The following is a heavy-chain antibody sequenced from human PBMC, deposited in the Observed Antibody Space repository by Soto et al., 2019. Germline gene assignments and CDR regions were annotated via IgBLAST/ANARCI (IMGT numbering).Heavy chain of an antibody. J-gene: IGHJ4*02. D-gene: IGHD1-1*01. CDR1: GFSLSTYP. Sequence: GGSLRLSCAASGFSLSTYPMNWVRQTPGKGLEWIAYITHGGNNIYYTASMKGRFTISRDNSRNSLFLQMNSLRTEDAAVYYCAKGPQYNIGSTYSFDSWGQGATVTVSS. CDR2: ITHGGNNI. V-gene: IGHV3-48*01. CDR3: AKGPQYNIGSTYSFDS.